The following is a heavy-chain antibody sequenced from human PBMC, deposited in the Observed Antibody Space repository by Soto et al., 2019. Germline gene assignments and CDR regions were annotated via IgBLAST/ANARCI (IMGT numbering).Heavy chain of an antibody. CDR3: ARDHSSSWYLGYYYGMDV. CDR1: GYTFTSYG. J-gene: IGHJ6*02. D-gene: IGHD6-13*01. V-gene: IGHV1-18*01. CDR2: ISAYNGNT. Sequence: ASVKVSCKASGYTFTSYGISWLRQAPGQGLEWMGWISAYNGNTNYAQKLQGRVTMTTDTSTSTAYMELRSLRSDDTAVYYCARDHSSSWYLGYYYGMDVWGQGTTVTVSS.